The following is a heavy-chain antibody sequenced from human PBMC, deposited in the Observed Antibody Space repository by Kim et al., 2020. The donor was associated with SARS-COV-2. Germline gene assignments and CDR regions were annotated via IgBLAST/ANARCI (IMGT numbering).Heavy chain of an antibody. CDR3: SRRNIKITSFGVGIAWFDH. CDR2: IYYSGST. CDR1: GGSISSSSYY. D-gene: IGHD3-3*01. V-gene: IGHV4-39*01. Sequence: SETLSLTCTVSGGSISSSSYYWGWIRQPPGKGLEWIGSIYYSGSTYYNPSLKSRVTISVDTSKNQFSLKLSSVTAADTAVYYCSRRNIKITSFGVGIAWFDHWGQGTLVTVSS. J-gene: IGHJ5*02.